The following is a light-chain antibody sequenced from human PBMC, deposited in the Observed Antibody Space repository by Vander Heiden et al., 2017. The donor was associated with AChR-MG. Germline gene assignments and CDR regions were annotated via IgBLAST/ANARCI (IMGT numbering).Light chain of an antibody. CDR1: QSISSY. CDR3: QQSYSTPRFT. Sequence: DIQMTQSPSSLSASVADRLPITCRASQSISSYFNWYQQKPGKAPKLLIYAAASLQSGVPSRFSGSGSGTDFTLTISSRQPEDFATYYCQQSYSTPRFTFGPGTKVDIK. V-gene: IGKV1-39*01. J-gene: IGKJ3*01. CDR2: AAA.